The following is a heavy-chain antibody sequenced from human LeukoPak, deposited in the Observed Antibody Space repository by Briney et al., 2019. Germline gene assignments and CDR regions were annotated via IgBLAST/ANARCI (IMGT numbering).Heavy chain of an antibody. CDR3: ARRRGDYGSGELDI. CDR2: IYYSGST. D-gene: IGHD3-10*01. V-gene: IGHV4-39*07. Sequence: PSETLSLTCTVSGGSISSNSYYWGWIRQPPGKGLEWIGNIYYSGSTYYNPSLKSRVTISLDTSKNQFSLKLSSVTAADTAVYYCARRRGDYGSGELDIWGQGTMVTVSS. CDR1: GGSISSNSYY. J-gene: IGHJ3*02.